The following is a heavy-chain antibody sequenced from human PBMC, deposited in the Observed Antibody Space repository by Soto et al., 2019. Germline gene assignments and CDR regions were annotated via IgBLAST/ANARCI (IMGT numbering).Heavy chain of an antibody. D-gene: IGHD6-13*01. J-gene: IGHJ4*02. CDR1: GYTFTSYG. CDR2: ISAYNGNT. CDR3: ARVDFDSSSWYYFDY. Sequence: QVPLVQSGAEVKKPGASVKVSCKASGYTFTSYGISWVRQAPGQGLEWMGWISAYNGNTNYAQKLQGRVTMTTDTATSTAYMELRSLRSDDTAVYYCARVDFDSSSWYYFDYWGQGTLVTVSS. V-gene: IGHV1-18*04.